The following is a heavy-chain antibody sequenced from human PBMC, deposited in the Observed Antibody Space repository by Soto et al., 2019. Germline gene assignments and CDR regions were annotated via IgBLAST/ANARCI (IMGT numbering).Heavy chain of an antibody. J-gene: IGHJ6*02. CDR3: AREVGARRQLWFGSPYYYYGMDV. V-gene: IGHV3-23*01. D-gene: IGHD5-18*01. CDR1: GFTFSSNV. CDR2: ISTGGGST. Sequence: GGSLRLSWAASGFTFSSNVMSWVRQAPGKGLEWVSGISTGGGSTDYADSVKGRFTISRDNSKNTLHLQMKSLRAEDTAVYYCAREVGARRQLWFGSPYYYYGMDVWGQGTTVTVSS.